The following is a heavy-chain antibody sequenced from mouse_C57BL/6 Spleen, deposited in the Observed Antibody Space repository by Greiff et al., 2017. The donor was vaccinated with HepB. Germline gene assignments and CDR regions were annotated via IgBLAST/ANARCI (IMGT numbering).Heavy chain of an antibody. J-gene: IGHJ3*01. D-gene: IGHD2-2*01. CDR1: GYSFTGYY. CDR2: INPSTGGT. V-gene: IGHV1-42*01. CDR3: ARSPPSYGYGGAY. Sequence: VHVKQSGPELVKPGASVKISCTASGYSFTGYYMNWVKQSPEKSLEWSGEINPSTGGTTYNQKFKAKAILTVDKAPSTAYMQLKSLTSDDSAVYYCARSPPSYGYGGAYWGQGTLVTVSA.